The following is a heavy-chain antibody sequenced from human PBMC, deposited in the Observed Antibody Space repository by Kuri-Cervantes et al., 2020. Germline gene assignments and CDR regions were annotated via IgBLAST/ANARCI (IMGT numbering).Heavy chain of an antibody. Sequence: SVKVSCKASGGTFSSYAISWVRQAPGQGLEWMGGIIPIFGTANYAQKFQGRVTITADESTSTAYTELSSLRSEDTAVYYCASPLYDYIWGSYRELDAFDIWGQGTMVTVSS. CDR1: GGTFSSYA. D-gene: IGHD3-16*02. J-gene: IGHJ3*02. CDR3: ASPLYDYIWGSYRELDAFDI. V-gene: IGHV1-69*13. CDR2: IIPIFGTA.